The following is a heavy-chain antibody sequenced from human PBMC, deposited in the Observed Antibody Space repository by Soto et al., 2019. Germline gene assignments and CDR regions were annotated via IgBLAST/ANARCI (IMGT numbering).Heavy chain of an antibody. J-gene: IGHJ4*02. Sequence: SETLSLTCAVYGGSFSGYYWSWIRQPPGKGLEWIGEINHSGSTNYNPSLKSRVTISVDTSKNQFSLKLSSVTAADTAVYYCARAPYVEDDRGYYFDYWGQGTLVTVSS. CDR2: INHSGST. CDR3: ARAPYVEDDRGYYFDY. CDR1: GGSFSGYY. D-gene: IGHD3-10*01. V-gene: IGHV4-34*01.